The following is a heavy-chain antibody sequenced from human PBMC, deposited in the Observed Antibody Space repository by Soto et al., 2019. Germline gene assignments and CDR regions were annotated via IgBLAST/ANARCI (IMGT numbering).Heavy chain of an antibody. J-gene: IGHJ5*02. CDR1: GGRGASNTAA. D-gene: IGHD6-19*01. V-gene: IGHV6-1*01. Sequence: QSLSLTGSVSGGRGASNTAAWNWIRSSPSRGLEWLGRTYYRSNWRHDYAVSVKSRITVNPDTSKNHFSLQLNSVTPDDTAVYYCARGVAGTGFNLWGQGTLVTVSS. CDR2: TYYRSNWRH. CDR3: ARGVAGTGFNL.